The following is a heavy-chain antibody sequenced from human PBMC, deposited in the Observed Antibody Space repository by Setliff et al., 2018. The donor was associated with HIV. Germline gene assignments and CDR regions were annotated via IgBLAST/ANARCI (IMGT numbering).Heavy chain of an antibody. CDR1: GYSFSNYD. V-gene: IGHV1-8*01. CDR2: MSPDTGKT. D-gene: IGHD3-22*01. CDR3: ARVKDYYDSSGRGVYFDY. J-gene: IGHJ4*02. Sequence: ASVKVSCKASGYSFSNYDINWVRQAAGQGLEWMGWMSPDTGKTDYAQRFQGRLTMTRNTSISIAYMELSSLRSEDTAVYYCARVKDYYDSSGRGVYFDYWGQGTLVTVSS.